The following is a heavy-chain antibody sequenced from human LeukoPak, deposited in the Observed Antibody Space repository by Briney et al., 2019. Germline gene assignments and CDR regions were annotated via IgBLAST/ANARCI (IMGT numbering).Heavy chain of an antibody. D-gene: IGHD3-10*01. CDR3: ARSSSSGSYYPFDY. Sequence: ASVKVSCKASGYTFTSYYMHWVRHAPGQGLEWMGWINPNSGGTNYAQKFQGRVTMTRDTSISTAYMELSRLRSDDTAVYYCARSSSSGSYYPFDYWGQGTLVTVSS. J-gene: IGHJ4*02. CDR1: GYTFTSYY. V-gene: IGHV1-2*02. CDR2: INPNSGGT.